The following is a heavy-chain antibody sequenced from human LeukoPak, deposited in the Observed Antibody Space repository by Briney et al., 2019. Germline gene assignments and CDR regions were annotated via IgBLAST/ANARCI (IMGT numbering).Heavy chain of an antibody. J-gene: IGHJ4*02. Sequence: SETLSLTCTVSGGSISSGDYYWSWIRQPPGKGLEWIGYIYYSGSTYYNPSLKSRVTISVDTSKNQFSLKLSSVTAADTAAYYCARDLRGSSWFDYWGQGTLVTVSS. CDR3: ARDLRGSSWFDY. CDR2: IYYSGST. D-gene: IGHD6-13*01. V-gene: IGHV4-30-4*01. CDR1: GGSISSGDYY.